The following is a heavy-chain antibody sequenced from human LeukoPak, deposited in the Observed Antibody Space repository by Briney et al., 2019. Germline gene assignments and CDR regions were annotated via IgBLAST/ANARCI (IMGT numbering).Heavy chain of an antibody. CDR1: GFTFSDYA. V-gene: IGHV3-33*06. CDR3: AKDLADP. CDR2: IGYDGSNK. J-gene: IGHJ5*02. Sequence: GGSLRLSCAASGFTFSDYAMHWVRQAPGKGLEWVAVIGYDGSNKYDADSVKGRFTISRDNSKNTLYLQMNSLRAEDTAVYYCAKDLADPWGQGTLVTVSS.